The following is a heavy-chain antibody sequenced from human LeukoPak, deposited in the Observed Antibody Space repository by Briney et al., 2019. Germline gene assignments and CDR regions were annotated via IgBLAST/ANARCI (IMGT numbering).Heavy chain of an antibody. CDR1: GYTFTGYY. J-gene: IGHJ3*02. V-gene: IGHV1-2*02. CDR2: INPNTGGT. Sequence: GASVKVSCEASGYTFTGYYMHWVRQAPGQGLECMGWINPNTGGTNYAQKFQGRVTMTRDTSLSTAYMELSRLRSDDTAVYYCARDRVPAAIAGSDAFDIWGQGTMVTVSS. CDR3: ARDRVPAAIAGSDAFDI. D-gene: IGHD2-2*01.